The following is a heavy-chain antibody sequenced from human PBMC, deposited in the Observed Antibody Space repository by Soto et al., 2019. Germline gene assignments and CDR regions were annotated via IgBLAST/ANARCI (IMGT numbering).Heavy chain of an antibody. J-gene: IGHJ3*02. CDR3: ARDWYYSDSTGYYHDVFDI. CDR2: IYYSGST. CDR1: GGSINSGDYY. V-gene: IGHV4-30-4*01. Sequence: QVQLQESGPGLVKPSQTLSLTCTVSGGSINSGDYYWSWIRQPPGKGLEWIGYIYYSGSTYYNPSRKRRITISVGTSKNQFSLKLSSVTAADTAVYYCARDWYYSDSTGYYHDVFDIWGQGTMVTVSS. D-gene: IGHD3-22*01.